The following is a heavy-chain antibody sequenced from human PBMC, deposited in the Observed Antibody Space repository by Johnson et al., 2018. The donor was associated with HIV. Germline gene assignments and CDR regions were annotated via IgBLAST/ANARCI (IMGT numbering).Heavy chain of an antibody. CDR1: GFTFSSYA. CDR3: ARETSPYYYDSSGYYSHDAFDI. D-gene: IGHD3-22*01. Sequence: MLLVESGGGLVQPGGSLRLSCAASGFTFSSYAMSWVRQAPGKGLEWVSAISGSGGSTYYADSVKGRFTISRDTPKNTLYLQMNSLRAEDTAVYYCARETSPYYYDSSGYYSHDAFDIWGQGTMVTVSS. J-gene: IGHJ3*02. V-gene: IGHV3-23*04. CDR2: ISGSGGST.